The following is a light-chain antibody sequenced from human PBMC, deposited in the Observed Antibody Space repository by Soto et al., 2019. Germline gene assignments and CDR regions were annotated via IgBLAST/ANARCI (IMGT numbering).Light chain of an antibody. CDR2: GVN. Sequence: QSVLAQPASVSGSPGQSITISCTGTSSVVARYDSVSWYQQHPGKAPKLIIYGVNYRPSGVSDRFSGSKSGNTASLTISGLQAEDEADYYCTSYTGSSLYVFGIGTKVTVL. CDR1: SSVVARYDS. V-gene: IGLV2-14*01. CDR3: TSYTGSSLYV. J-gene: IGLJ1*01.